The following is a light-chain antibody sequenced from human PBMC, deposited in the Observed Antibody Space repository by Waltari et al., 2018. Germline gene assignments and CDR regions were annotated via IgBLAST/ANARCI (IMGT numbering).Light chain of an antibody. J-gene: IGKJ1*01. V-gene: IGKV3-15*01. CDR3: QQYNLWPPWT. CDR1: HSISSH. CDR2: GAS. Sequence: EIVMTQSPATLSVSPGARATLSCRASHSISSHLAWYQQKPGQPPRLLIYGASTRATGIPARFSGSGSGTEFTLTINSLQSEDVAVYYCQQYNLWPPWTFGQGTKVEIK.